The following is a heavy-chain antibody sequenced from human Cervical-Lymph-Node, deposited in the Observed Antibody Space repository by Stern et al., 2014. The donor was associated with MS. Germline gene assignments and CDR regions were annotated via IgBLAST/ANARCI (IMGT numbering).Heavy chain of an antibody. J-gene: IGHJ6*02. CDR3: ARRGRIAAAGTGYYYYGMDV. D-gene: IGHD6-13*01. Sequence: VQLVESGGGVVQPGRSLRLSCAASGFTFSSYGMPWVRQAPGKGLEWVAVIWYDGSNKYYADSVKGRFTISRDNSKNTLYLQMNSLRAEDTAVYYCARRGRIAAAGTGYYYYGMDVWGQGTTVTVSS. V-gene: IGHV3-33*01. CDR1: GFTFSSYG. CDR2: IWYDGSNK.